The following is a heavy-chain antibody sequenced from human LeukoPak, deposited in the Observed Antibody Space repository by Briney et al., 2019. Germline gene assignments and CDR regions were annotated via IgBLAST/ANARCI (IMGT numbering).Heavy chain of an antibody. V-gene: IGHV4-59*12. Sequence: SETLSLTCTVSGGSISSYYWSWIRQPPGKGLEWIGYIYYSGSTNYNPSLKSRVTISVDTSKNQFSLKLSSVTAADTAVYYCARRRGSYFRREGYFDYWGQGTLVTVSS. D-gene: IGHD1-26*01. CDR3: ARRRGSYFRREGYFDY. CDR1: GGSISSYY. CDR2: IYYSGST. J-gene: IGHJ4*02.